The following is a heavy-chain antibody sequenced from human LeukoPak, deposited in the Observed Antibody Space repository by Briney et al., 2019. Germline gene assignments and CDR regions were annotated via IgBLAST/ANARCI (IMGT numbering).Heavy chain of an antibody. J-gene: IGHJ4*02. Sequence: GGSLRLSCAASGFTFSNYAMHWVRQAPGKGLEWVAVISYDGSNKYYADSVKGRFTISRDNSKNTLHLQMNSLRAEDTAVYYCARESAYQSSSWYGTFDYWGQGTLVTVSS. D-gene: IGHD6-13*01. CDR1: GFTFSNYA. CDR3: ARESAYQSSSWYGTFDY. CDR2: ISYDGSNK. V-gene: IGHV3-30*01.